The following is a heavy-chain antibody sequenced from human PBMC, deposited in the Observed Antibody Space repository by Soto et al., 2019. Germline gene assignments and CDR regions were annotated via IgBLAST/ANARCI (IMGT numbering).Heavy chain of an antibody. J-gene: IGHJ4*02. CDR2: IYSGGST. V-gene: IGHV3-66*01. CDR3: ARDPASDY. Sequence: EVQLVESGGGLVQPGGSLRLSCAASGFTFISYSMNWVRQSPGKGLEWVSVIYSGGSTYYADSVKGRFTISRDNSKNTLYLQMNSLRAEDTAVYYCARDPASDYWGQGTLVTVSS. CDR1: GFTFISYS.